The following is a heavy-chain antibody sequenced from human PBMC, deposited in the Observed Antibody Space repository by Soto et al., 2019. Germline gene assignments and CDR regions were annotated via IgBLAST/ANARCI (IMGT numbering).Heavy chain of an antibody. CDR2: INHSGST. V-gene: IGHV4-34*01. J-gene: IGHJ5*02. CDR1: GGSFSGYY. Sequence: SETLSLTCAVYGGSFSGYYWSWIRQPPGKGLEWIGEINHSGSTNYNPSLKSRVTISVDTSKNQFSLKLSSVTAADTAVYYCARLRGPYKVDPWGQGTLVTVSS. D-gene: IGHD3-10*01. CDR3: ARLRGPYKVDP.